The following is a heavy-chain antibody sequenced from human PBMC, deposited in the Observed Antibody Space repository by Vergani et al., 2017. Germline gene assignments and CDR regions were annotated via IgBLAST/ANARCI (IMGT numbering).Heavy chain of an antibody. CDR3: ARVGRDYKYYYDSTNA. D-gene: IGHD3-22*01. CDR1: GYTFTSYG. J-gene: IGHJ5*02. Sequence: QVQLVQSGAEVKKPGASVKVSCKASGYTFTSYGISWVRQAPGQGLEWMGWISAYNGNTNYAQKLQGRVTMTTDTSTRTGYMELRSLRSDDTAVYYCARVGRDYKYYYDSTNAWGQGTLVTVSS. V-gene: IGHV1-18*01. CDR2: ISAYNGNT.